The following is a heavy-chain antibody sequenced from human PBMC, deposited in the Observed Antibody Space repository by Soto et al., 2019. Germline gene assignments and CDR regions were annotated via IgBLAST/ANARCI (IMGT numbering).Heavy chain of an antibody. D-gene: IGHD5-12*01. J-gene: IGHJ4*02. CDR2: IYYSGST. V-gene: IGHV4-39*01. Sequence: SETLCLTCTVSGGSIISSSYYWGWIRQPPGKGLEWIGSIYYSGSTYYNPSLKSRVTISVDTSKNQFSLKLSSVTAADTAVYYCASLEEATGIFDYWGQGTLVTVSS. CDR1: GGSIISSSYY. CDR3: ASLEEATGIFDY.